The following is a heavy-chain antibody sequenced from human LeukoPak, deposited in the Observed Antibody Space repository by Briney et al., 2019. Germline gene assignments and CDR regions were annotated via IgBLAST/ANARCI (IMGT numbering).Heavy chain of an antibody. CDR1: GFSFSNYG. J-gene: IGHJ4*02. CDR3: ATPLSASSTDY. CDR2: IRYDSSKR. D-gene: IGHD6-6*01. V-gene: IGHV3-30*02. Sequence: GGSLRLSCAASGFSFSNYGMNWVRQAPGKGLEWVADIRYDSSKRHYVDSVKGRFTISRDNSKNTLYLEMGSLRVEDTAAYYCATPLSASSTDYWGQGTMVTVSS.